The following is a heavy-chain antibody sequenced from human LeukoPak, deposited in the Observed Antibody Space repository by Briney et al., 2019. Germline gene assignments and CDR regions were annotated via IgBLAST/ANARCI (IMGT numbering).Heavy chain of an antibody. CDR3: ARDYGDYVSFYYYYMDV. Sequence: PGGSLRLSCAASGFTFSSYNMNWVRQAPGKGLEWVSSITSGSSYIYYADSVKGRFTISRDNAKNSLYLQMNSLRAEDTAVYYCARDYGDYVSFYYYYMDVWGIGTTVTVSS. V-gene: IGHV3-21*01. D-gene: IGHD4-17*01. CDR1: GFTFSSYN. CDR2: ITSGSSYI. J-gene: IGHJ6*03.